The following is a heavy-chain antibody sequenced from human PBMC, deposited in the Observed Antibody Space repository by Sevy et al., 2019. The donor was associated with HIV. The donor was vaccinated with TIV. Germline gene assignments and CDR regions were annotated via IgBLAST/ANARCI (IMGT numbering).Heavy chain of an antibody. J-gene: IGHJ4*02. Sequence: ASVKVSCKASGYTFIGYHMHWVRQAPGQGLEWMGWINPDSGGPSYAPKFQGRVTVTRDTSISTAYMELSRLKSDDTAVYYCVRDDRDGYFDYWGQGTLVTVSS. V-gene: IGHV1-2*02. CDR2: INPDSGGP. CDR1: GYTFIGYH. CDR3: VRDDRDGYFDY.